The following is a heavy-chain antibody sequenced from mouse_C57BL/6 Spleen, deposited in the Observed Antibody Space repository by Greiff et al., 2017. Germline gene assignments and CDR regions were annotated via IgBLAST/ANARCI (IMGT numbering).Heavy chain of an antibody. D-gene: IGHD3-2*02. Sequence: VQLQQSGPGLVQPSQSLSITCTVSGFSLTSYGVHWVRQSPGKGLEWLGVIWSGGSTDYNAAFISRLSISKDNSKSQVFFKMNSLQADDTAIYYCARNSDSSGYDYWGQGTTLTVSS. CDR2: IWSGGST. CDR3: ARNSDSSGYDY. V-gene: IGHV2-2*01. J-gene: IGHJ2*01. CDR1: GFSLTSYG.